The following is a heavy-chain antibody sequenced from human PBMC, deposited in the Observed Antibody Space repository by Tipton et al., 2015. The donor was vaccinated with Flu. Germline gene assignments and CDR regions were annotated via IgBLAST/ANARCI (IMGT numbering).Heavy chain of an antibody. CDR3: ARFAPWGSLAVMVTIPDGYDV. J-gene: IGHJ3*01. V-gene: IGHV3-11*04. CDR1: EFTFSDYY. Sequence: QVQLVQSGGGLVNPGRSLRLSCAASEFTFSDYYMNWVRQAPGKGLEWISYISNSGSTIYYADSVKGRFTISRDNAKNSLYLQMNSLRAEDTAMYYCARFAPWGSLAVMVTIPDGYDVWGQGTQVTVSS. CDR2: ISNSGSTI. D-gene: IGHD3-22*01.